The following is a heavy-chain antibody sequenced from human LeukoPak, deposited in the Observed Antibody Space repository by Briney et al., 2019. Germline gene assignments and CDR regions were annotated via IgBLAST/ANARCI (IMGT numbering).Heavy chain of an antibody. V-gene: IGHV3-11*01. D-gene: IGHD3-10*01. CDR3: ASRSYGSGSYYNYYFDY. CDR2: ISSSGSTI. CDR1: GFTFSDYY. J-gene: IGHJ4*02. Sequence: GGSLGLSCAASGFTFSDYYMSWIRQAPGKGLEWVSYISSSGSTIYYADSVKGRFTISRDNAKNSLYLQMNSLRAEDTAVYYCASRSYGSGSYYNYYFDYWGQGTLVTVSS.